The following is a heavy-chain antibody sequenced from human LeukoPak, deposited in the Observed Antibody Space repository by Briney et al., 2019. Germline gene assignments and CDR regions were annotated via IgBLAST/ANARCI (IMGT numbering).Heavy chain of an antibody. CDR1: GGSISSGGYY. D-gene: IGHD3-9*01. V-gene: IGHV4-30-2*01. J-gene: IGHJ3*02. CDR3: ARGTPVDVADAFDI. CDR2: IYHSGST. Sequence: SETLSLTCTVSGGSISSGGYYWSWIRQHPGKGLEWIGYIYHSGSTYYNPSLKSRVTISVDRSKNQFSLKLSSVTAADTAVYYCARGTPVDVADAFDIWGQGTMVTVSS.